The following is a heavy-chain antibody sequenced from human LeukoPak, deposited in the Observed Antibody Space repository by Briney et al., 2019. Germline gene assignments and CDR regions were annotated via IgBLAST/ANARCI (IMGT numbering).Heavy chain of an antibody. Sequence: PGASLRLSCAASGFTFSSYAMSWVRQAPGKGLEWVSGISGIGGNTYYADSVKGRFSISRDNSKNTLYLQMNSLRAEDTAVYYCAKDTTVTTHWYFDLWGRGTLVTVSS. CDR3: AKDTTVTTHWYFDL. V-gene: IGHV3-23*01. D-gene: IGHD4-17*01. CDR2: ISGIGGNT. J-gene: IGHJ2*01. CDR1: GFTFSSYA.